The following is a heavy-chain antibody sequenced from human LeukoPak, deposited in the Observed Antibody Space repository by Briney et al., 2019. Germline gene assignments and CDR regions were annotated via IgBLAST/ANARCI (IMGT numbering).Heavy chain of an antibody. CDR3: ARRPLSGDYYFDY. D-gene: IGHD3-10*01. CDR1: GYSISSGYY. CDR2: IYHSGST. V-gene: IGHV4-38-2*01. J-gene: IGHJ4*02. Sequence: SETLSLTCAVSGYSISSGYYWGWSRQPPGKGLEWIGSIYHSGSTYYNPSLKSRVTISVDTSKNQCSLKLSSVTAADTAVYYCARRPLSGDYYFDYWGQGTLVTVYS.